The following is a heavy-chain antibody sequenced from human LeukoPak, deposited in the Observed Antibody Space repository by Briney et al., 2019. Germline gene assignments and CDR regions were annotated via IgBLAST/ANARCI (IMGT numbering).Heavy chain of an antibody. Sequence: SETLSLTCGVSGGSITSTNYWTCVRQPPGKGLEWIGAVNLQGSTNYNPSLMGRVAISVDMSESHISLQLTSVTAADTAVYYCAREGGPYRPLDYSGQGTLVTVSS. CDR1: GGSITSTNY. CDR3: AREGGPYRPLDY. CDR2: VNLQGST. V-gene: IGHV4-4*02. J-gene: IGHJ4*02.